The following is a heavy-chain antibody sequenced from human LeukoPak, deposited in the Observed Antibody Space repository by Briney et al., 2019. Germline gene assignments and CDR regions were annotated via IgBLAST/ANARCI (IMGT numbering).Heavy chain of an antibody. D-gene: IGHD3-22*01. CDR3: ARDRPLLLYYDSSQSAFDI. CDR1: GYTFTSYG. J-gene: IGHJ3*02. Sequence: ASVKVSCKASGYTFTSYGISWVRQAPGQGLEWMGWISAYNGNTNYAQKLQGRVTMTTDTSTSTAYMELRSLRSDDTAVYYCARDRPLLLYYDSSQSAFDIWGQGTMVTVSS. V-gene: IGHV1-18*01. CDR2: ISAYNGNT.